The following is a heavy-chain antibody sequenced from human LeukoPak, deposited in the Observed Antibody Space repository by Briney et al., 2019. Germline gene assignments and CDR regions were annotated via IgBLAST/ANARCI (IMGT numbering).Heavy chain of an antibody. CDR3: AKDLELTLPLRFDY. CDR1: GFTFSSYW. CDR2: IKPDGSEK. V-gene: IGHV3-7*03. J-gene: IGHJ4*02. D-gene: IGHD1-7*01. Sequence: GGSLRLSCAASGFTFSSYWMSWVRQAPGKGLEWVANIKPDGSEKHYVDSVKGRLTIARDNTKNSLFLQMNSLRAEDTAVYYCAKDLELTLPLRFDYWGQGTLVTVSS.